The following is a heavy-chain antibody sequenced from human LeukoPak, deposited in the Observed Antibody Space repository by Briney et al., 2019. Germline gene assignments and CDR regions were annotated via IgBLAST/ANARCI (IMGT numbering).Heavy chain of an antibody. D-gene: IGHD6-13*01. V-gene: IGHV4-61*08. J-gene: IGHJ4*02. CDR2: IHYSGST. CDR1: GGSITSGDYY. CDR3: ARVRSSSWYLENYFDY. Sequence: SETLSLTCTVSGGSITSGDYYWSWVRQPPGKGLEWIGYIHYSGSTNCNPSLKSRVTISVDTSKNQFSLKLSSVTAADTAVYYCARVRSSSWYLENYFDYWGQGTLVTVSS.